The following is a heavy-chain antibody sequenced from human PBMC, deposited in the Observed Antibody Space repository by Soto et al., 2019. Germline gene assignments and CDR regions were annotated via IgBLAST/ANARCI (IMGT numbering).Heavy chain of an antibody. V-gene: IGHV4-61*08. J-gene: IGHJ4*02. Sequence: TSETLSLTCSVSGGSLSNIDYYWGWIRQPPGKGLEWIGYMYYTGSTNYNPSLKSRVTMSVDTSKNQFSLRLNSVTAADTAVYYCASGGRTRLYISVWGRGTLVTAPQ. CDR3: ASGGRTRLYISV. CDR2: MYYTGST. D-gene: IGHD3-9*01. CDR1: GGSLSNIDYY.